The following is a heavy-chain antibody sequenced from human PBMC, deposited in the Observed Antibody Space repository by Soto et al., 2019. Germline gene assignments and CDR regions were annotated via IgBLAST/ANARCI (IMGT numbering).Heavy chain of an antibody. D-gene: IGHD5-18*01. Sequence: QVQLVQSGDEVKKPWSSVKVSCKASGVTFSSYAISWVRQAPGQGLEWMGGIIPIFGTANYAQKFQGRVTINAYESARTAYTELSSLRSEDKAVYYCARALFDSYGYVEDWEGRYFDYCCQGTMVTVS. J-gene: IGHJ4*02. CDR2: IIPIFGTA. CDR3: ARALFDSYGYVEDWEGRYFDY. V-gene: IGHV1-69*01. CDR1: GVTFSSYA.